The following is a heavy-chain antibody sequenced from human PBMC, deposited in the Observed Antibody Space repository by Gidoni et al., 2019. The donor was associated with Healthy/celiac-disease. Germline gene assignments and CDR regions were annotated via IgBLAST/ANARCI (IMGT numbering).Heavy chain of an antibody. D-gene: IGHD5-12*01. CDR1: GYTLTSYY. J-gene: IGHJ3*02. CDR2: INPSGGST. CDR3: AGEPTADGYKSDDAFDI. Sequence: QVQLVQSGAEVKKPGASGKVSCKASGYTLTSYYMHWVRQAPGQGLEWMGIINPSGGSTSYAQKFQGRVTMTRDTSTGTVYMELSSLRSEDTAVYYCAGEPTADGYKSDDAFDIWGQGTMVTVSS. V-gene: IGHV1-46*01.